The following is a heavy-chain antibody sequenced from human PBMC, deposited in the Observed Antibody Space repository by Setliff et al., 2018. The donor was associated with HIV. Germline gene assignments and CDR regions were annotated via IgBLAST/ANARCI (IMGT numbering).Heavy chain of an antibody. CDR2: ISAYNGNT. Sequence: GASVMVSCKASGYTFTSYGISWVRQAPGQGLEWMGWISAYNGNTNYAQKLQGRVTMTTDTSTSTAYMELRSLRSDDTAVYYCAKEFRYDILTGYLYYFDYWGQGTLVTVSS. V-gene: IGHV1-18*01. D-gene: IGHD3-9*01. CDR3: AKEFRYDILTGYLYYFDY. CDR1: GYTFTSYG. J-gene: IGHJ4*02.